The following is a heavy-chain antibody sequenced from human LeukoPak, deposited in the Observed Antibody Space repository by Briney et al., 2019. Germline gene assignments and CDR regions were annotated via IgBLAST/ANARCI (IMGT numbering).Heavy chain of an antibody. V-gene: IGHV4-61*02. CDR1: GGSINSGSYY. CDR2: IYTSGST. Sequence: SETLSLTCTVSGGSINSGSYYWSWIRQPAGKGLEWIGRIYTSGSTNYNPSLKSRVTISVDTSKNQFSLKLSSVTAADTAVYYCARDRSRQWLTWWFDPWGQGTLVTVSS. CDR3: ARDRSRQWLTWWFDP. J-gene: IGHJ5*02. D-gene: IGHD6-19*01.